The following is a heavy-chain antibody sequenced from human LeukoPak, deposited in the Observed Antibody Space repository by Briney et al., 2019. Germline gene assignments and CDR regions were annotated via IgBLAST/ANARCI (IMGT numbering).Heavy chain of an antibody. V-gene: IGHV4-61*01. Sequence: SETLSLTCTVPGGSVSSGSYYWSWIRQPPGKGLEWLGYIYYSGSTNYNPSLKSRVTISVDTSKNQFSLKLSSVTAADTAVYYCARGYYYDSSGYYYRYNWFDPWGQGTLVTVSS. CDR3: ARGYYYDSSGYYYRYNWFDP. D-gene: IGHD3-22*01. CDR2: IYYSGST. J-gene: IGHJ5*02. CDR1: GGSVSSGSYY.